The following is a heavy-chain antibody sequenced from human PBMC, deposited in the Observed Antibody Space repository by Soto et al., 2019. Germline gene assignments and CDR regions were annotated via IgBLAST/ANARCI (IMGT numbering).Heavy chain of an antibody. CDR1: GFTSTNAW. V-gene: IGHV3-15*07. Sequence: EVQLVESGGGLVKPGGSLRLSCAASGFTSTNAWMNWVRQAPGQGLEWVGRLKGKNEGGTTDYAAPVNGRFIISRDDEKNTLYLQMNSLTTADTAVYYGASRWRGPFDYWGQGALVTVSS. D-gene: IGHD2-15*01. CDR3: ASRWRGPFDY. J-gene: IGHJ4*02. CDR2: LKGKNEGGTT.